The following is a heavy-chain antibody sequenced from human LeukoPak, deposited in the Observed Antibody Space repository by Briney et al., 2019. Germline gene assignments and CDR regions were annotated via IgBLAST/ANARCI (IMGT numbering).Heavy chain of an antibody. CDR1: GFTFSSYS. D-gene: IGHD2-15*01. V-gene: IGHV3-48*02. Sequence: GGSLRLSCAVSGFTFSSYSVNWVRQAPGKGLEWVSYISTSGSTIYYADSVKGRFTISRDNANNSLHLQMSSLRDEDTAVYYCARSGSNGINYFAYWGQGTLVTVSS. CDR2: ISTSGSTI. J-gene: IGHJ4*02. CDR3: ARSGSNGINYFAY.